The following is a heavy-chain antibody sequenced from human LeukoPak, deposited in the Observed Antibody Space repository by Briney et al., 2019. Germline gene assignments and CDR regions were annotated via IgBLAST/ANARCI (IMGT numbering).Heavy chain of an antibody. CDR1: GGTFSSYA. CDR2: IIPILGIA. Sequence: ASVKVSCKASGGTFSSYAISWVRQAPGQGLEWMGRIIPILGIANYAQKFQGRVTITADKSTSTAYMELSSLRSEDTAVYYCARVLCSGGSCYRYFGYWGQGTLVTVSS. V-gene: IGHV1-69*04. CDR3: ARVLCSGGSCYRYFGY. D-gene: IGHD2-15*01. J-gene: IGHJ4*02.